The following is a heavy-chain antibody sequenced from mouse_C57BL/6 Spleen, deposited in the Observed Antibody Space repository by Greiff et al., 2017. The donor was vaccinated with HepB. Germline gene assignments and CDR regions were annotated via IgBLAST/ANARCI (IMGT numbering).Heavy chain of an antibody. CDR1: GYTFTDYE. J-gene: IGHJ3*01. Sequence: QVHVKQSGAELVRPGASVTLSCKASGYTFTDYEMHWVKQTPVHGLEWIGAIDPETGGTAYNQKFKGKAILTADKSSSTAYMELRSLTSEDSAVYYCTILYYGSSPSYWGQGTLVTVSA. D-gene: IGHD1-1*01. CDR3: TILYYGSSPSY. V-gene: IGHV1-15*01. CDR2: IDPETGGT.